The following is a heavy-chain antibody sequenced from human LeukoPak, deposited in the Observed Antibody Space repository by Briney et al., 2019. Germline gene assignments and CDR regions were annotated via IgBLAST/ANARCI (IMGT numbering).Heavy chain of an antibody. CDR3: ASRAPQYCSSTSCYIEALDI. D-gene: IGHD2-2*01. V-gene: IGHV1-46*03. J-gene: IGHJ3*02. CDR2: INPSGGST. Sequence: ASVKVSCKASGYTFTSYYMHWVRQAPGQGLEWMGIINPSGGSTSYAQKFQGRVTMTRDTSTSTVYMELSSLRSEDTAVYYCASRAPQYCSSTSCYIEALDIWGQGTMVTVSS. CDR1: GYTFTSYY.